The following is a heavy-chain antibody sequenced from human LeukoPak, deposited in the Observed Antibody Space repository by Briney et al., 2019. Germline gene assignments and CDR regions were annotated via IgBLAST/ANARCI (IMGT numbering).Heavy chain of an antibody. Sequence: ASVKVSCKASGYTFTSYGISWVRQAPGQGLEWMGWISAYNGNTNYAQKLQGRVTMTTDTSTSTAYMELRSLRSDDTAVYYCARHDSNYHYYYYGMDVWGQGTTVTVSS. J-gene: IGHJ6*02. CDR3: ARHDSNYHYYYYGMDV. V-gene: IGHV1-18*01. CDR1: GYTFTSYG. D-gene: IGHD4-11*01. CDR2: ISAYNGNT.